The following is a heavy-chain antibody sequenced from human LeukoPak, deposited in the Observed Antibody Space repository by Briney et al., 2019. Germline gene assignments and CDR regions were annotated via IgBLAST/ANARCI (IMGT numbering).Heavy chain of an antibody. V-gene: IGHV4-30-2*01. CDR2: IYHSGST. CDR3: ARDIVVVPAAPGAFDI. CDR1: GGSISSGGYY. J-gene: IGHJ3*02. Sequence: PSETLSLTCTVSGGSISSGGYYWSWIRQPPGKGLEWIGYIYHSGSTYYNPSLKSRVTISVDRSKNQFSLKLSSVTAADTAVYYCARDIVVVPAAPGAFDIWGQGTMVTVSS. D-gene: IGHD2-2*01.